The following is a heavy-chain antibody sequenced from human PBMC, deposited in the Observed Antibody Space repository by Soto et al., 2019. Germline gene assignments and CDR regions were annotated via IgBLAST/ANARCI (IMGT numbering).Heavy chain of an antibody. CDR2: IIPIFGTA. Sequence: ASVKVSCKASGGTLSSYAISWVRQAPGQGLEWMGGIIPIFGTANYAQKFQGRVTITADESTSTAYMELSSLRSEDTAVYYCAREVVGATFDYWGQGTLVTVSS. D-gene: IGHD1-26*01. CDR1: GGTLSSYA. CDR3: AREVVGATFDY. V-gene: IGHV1-69*13. J-gene: IGHJ4*02.